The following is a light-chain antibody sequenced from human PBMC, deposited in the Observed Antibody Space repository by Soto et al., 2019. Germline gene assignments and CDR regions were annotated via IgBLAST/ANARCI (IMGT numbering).Light chain of an antibody. Sequence: DIQMTQSPSSLSASVGDRVTITCRASQSIRTYLAWYQQKPGKVPKLLIYAASTLQSGVPSRFSGSGSGTDFTLTISGLQPEDVATYYCQKYNSAPRTFGPGTKVDIK. CDR2: AAS. CDR3: QKYNSAPRT. J-gene: IGKJ3*01. CDR1: QSIRTY. V-gene: IGKV1-27*01.